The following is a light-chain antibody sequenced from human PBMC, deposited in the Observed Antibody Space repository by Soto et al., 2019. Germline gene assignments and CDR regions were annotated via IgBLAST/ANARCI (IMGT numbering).Light chain of an antibody. CDR1: QGISSY. CDR3: LVLLSESPNT. CDR2: AAS. J-gene: IGKJ3*01. Sequence: DIQLTQSPSFLSASVGDRVTITCRASQGISSYLAWYQQNPGKAPKLLIFAASTLQNGVPSRFSGSGSGTDFTLTISRQQPEYFATYYCLVLLSESPNTFGPGTKVDIK. V-gene: IGKV1-9*01.